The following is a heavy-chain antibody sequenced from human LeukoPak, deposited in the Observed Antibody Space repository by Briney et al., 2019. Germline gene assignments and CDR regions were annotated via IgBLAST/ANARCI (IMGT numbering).Heavy chain of an antibody. V-gene: IGHV4-38-2*02. D-gene: IGHD2-15*01. CDR2: IYHSGSS. J-gene: IGHJ4*02. Sequence: PEILSLTCTVSGYSISSGYYWGWIRQPPGKGREWIGSIYHSGSSYYNPSLKSRVTISVDTSKTQFSLKLNSVTAADTAVYYCAGADIVVVVAATLFDYWGQGTLVTVSS. CDR1: GYSISSGYY. CDR3: AGADIVVVVAATLFDY.